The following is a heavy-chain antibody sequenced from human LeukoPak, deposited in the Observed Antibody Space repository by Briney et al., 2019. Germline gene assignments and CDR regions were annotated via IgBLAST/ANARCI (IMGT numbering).Heavy chain of an antibody. D-gene: IGHD3-3*01. J-gene: IGHJ3*02. CDR2: IILIFGTA. V-gene: IGHV1-69*05. CDR1: GGTFSSYA. CDR3: ARGVVVGAFDI. Sequence: GASVKVSCKASGGTFSSYAISWVRQAPGQGLEWMGGIILIFGTANYAQKFQGRVTITTDESTSTAYMELSSLRSEDTAVYYCARGVVVGAFDIWGQGTMVTVSS.